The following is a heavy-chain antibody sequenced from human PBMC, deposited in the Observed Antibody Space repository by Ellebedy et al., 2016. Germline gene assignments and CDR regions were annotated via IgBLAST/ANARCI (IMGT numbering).Heavy chain of an antibody. Sequence: SETLSLTXTVSGGSISSYYWSWIRQPPGKGLEWIGYIYYSGSTDYNPSLKSRVTISVDTSKNQFSLKLSSVTAADTAVYYCARFQVAIVVNWFDPWGQGTLVTVSS. CDR1: GGSISSYY. CDR2: IYYSGST. V-gene: IGHV4-59*01. D-gene: IGHD1-26*01. J-gene: IGHJ5*02. CDR3: ARFQVAIVVNWFDP.